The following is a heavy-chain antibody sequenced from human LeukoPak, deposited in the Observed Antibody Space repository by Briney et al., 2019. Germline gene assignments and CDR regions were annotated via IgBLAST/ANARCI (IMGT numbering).Heavy chain of an antibody. D-gene: IGHD3-16*01. J-gene: IGHJ4*02. V-gene: IGHV1-2*06. Sequence: SVXXSXKASXYTFTGYYVHWVRQAPGQGLEWMGRINPNSGDTNYAQKFQGRVTMTRDTSISTAYMELSGLTSDDTAMYNCARRGSEFDSWGQGTLVTVSS. CDR1: XYTFTGYY. CDR2: INPNSGDT. CDR3: ARRGSEFDS.